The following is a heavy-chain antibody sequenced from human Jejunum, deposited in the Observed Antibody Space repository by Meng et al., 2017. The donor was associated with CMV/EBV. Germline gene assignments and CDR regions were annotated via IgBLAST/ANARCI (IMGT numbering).Heavy chain of an antibody. V-gene: IGHV3-48*04. CDR2: ISSSSSSI. Sequence: SGFTFSSYSINWVRQAPGKGLEWVSYISSSSSSIYYADSVKGRFTISRDNAKNSLYLQMNSLRAEDTAVYYCARDPSGSTWYYLDYWGQGTLVTVSS. CDR1: GFTFSSYS. J-gene: IGHJ4*02. CDR3: ARDPSGSTWYYLDY. D-gene: IGHD6-13*01.